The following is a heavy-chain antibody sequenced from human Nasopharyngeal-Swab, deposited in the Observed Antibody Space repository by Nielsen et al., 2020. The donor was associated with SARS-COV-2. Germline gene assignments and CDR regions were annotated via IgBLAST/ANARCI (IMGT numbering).Heavy chain of an antibody. CDR3: ATASGSYYHYYYMDV. Sequence: GGSLRLSCKGSGYSFTSYWISWVRQMPGQGLEWMGRIDPSDSYTNYSPSFQGHVTISTDKSISTAYLQWSSLKASDTAMYYCATASGSYYHYYYMDVWGKGTTVTVSS. D-gene: IGHD1-26*01. J-gene: IGHJ6*03. CDR1: GYSFTSYW. CDR2: IDPSDSYT. V-gene: IGHV5-10-1*01.